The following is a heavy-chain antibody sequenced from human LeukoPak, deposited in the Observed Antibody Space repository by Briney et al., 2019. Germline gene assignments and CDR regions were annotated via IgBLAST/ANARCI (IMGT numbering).Heavy chain of an antibody. CDR2: ISRSGSVI. CDR3: ARSSYFDY. D-gene: IGHD1-26*01. J-gene: IGHJ4*02. Sequence: GGFLRLSCAASGFTFSSYEMNWVRQAPGKGLEWVSYISRSGSVIYYADSVKGRFTISRDNAKNSLYLQMNSLRAEDTAVYYCARSSYFDYWGQGTLVAVSS. CDR1: GFTFSSYE. V-gene: IGHV3-48*03.